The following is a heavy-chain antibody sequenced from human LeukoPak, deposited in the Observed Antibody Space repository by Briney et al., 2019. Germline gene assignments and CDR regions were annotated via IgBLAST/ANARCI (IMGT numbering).Heavy chain of an antibody. CDR2: IYYSGST. CDR1: GGSISSSSYY. CDR3: ARHEMTTVTDYFGY. Sequence: SETLSLTCTVSGGSISSSSYYWGWIRQPPGKGLEWIGSIYYSGSTYYNPSLKSRVTIPVDTSKNQFSLKLSSVTAADTAVYYCARHEMTTVTDYFGYWGQGTLVTVSS. D-gene: IGHD4-17*01. J-gene: IGHJ4*02. V-gene: IGHV4-39*01.